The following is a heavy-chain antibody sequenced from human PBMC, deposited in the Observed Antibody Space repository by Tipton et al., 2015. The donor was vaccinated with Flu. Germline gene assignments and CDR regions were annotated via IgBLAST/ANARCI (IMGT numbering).Heavy chain of an antibody. CDR2: IYINDKT. CDR1: AFSLTDNY. D-gene: IGHD5-24*01. Sequence: QLVQSGGGVIPPGGSLRLSCAISAFSLTDNYVSWVRQAPGKGLEWVSLIYINDKTYYSDSVKGRFTVSRDMSKNTLYLQMDNLRADDTAVYYCARGIPDRDRDYWGQGTLVTVSS. J-gene: IGHJ4*02. V-gene: IGHV3-53*01. CDR3: ARGIPDRDRDY.